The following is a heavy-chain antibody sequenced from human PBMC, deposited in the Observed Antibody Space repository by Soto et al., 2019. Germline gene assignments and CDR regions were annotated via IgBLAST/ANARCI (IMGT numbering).Heavy chain of an antibody. D-gene: IGHD6-13*01. CDR1: GFTFSSYA. J-gene: IGHJ4*02. CDR3: AYSSTPFDY. CDR2: ISGSGGST. Sequence: EVQLLESGGGLVQPGGSLRLSCAASGFTFSSYARSWVRQAPGKGLEWVSAISGSGGSTYYADSVKGRFTFSRDNSNNTLYLQMNRPRAEDTAVYYCAYSSTPFDYWGQGTLVTVSS. V-gene: IGHV3-23*01.